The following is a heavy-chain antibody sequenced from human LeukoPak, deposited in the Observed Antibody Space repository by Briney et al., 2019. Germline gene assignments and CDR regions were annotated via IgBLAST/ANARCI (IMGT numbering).Heavy chain of an antibody. V-gene: IGHV3-23*01. CDR3: AKVGAQIVGATRYFQH. CDR1: GFTFSSYA. J-gene: IGHJ1*01. D-gene: IGHD1-26*01. CDR2: ISSSGGST. Sequence: GGSLRLSCAASGFTFSSYAMSWVRQAPGKGLEWVSAISSSGGSTYYADSVKGRFTISRDNPKNTLYLQMNSLRAEDTAVYYCAKVGAQIVGATRYFQHWGQGTLVTVSS.